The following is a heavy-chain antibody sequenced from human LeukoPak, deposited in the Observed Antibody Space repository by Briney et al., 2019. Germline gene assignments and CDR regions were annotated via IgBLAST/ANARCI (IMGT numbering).Heavy chain of an antibody. V-gene: IGHV1-24*01. D-gene: IGHD1-26*01. Sequence: ASVKVSCKVSGYTLTELSMHWVRQAPGKGLEWMGGFDPEDDETIYAQKFQGRVTMTEDTSTDTAYMELSSLRSEDTAVYYSATDNVGARGFDYWGQGTLVTVSS. CDR1: GYTLTELS. J-gene: IGHJ4*02. CDR3: ATDNVGARGFDY. CDR2: FDPEDDET.